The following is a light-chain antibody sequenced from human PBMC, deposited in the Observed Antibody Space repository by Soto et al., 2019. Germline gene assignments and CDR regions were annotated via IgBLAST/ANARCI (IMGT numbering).Light chain of an antibody. V-gene: IGKV1-5*01. J-gene: IGKJ2*01. CDR3: QHYRGHSFT. CDR1: QSVCIW. CDR2: DAM. Sequence: EIQMTQSPATLSSSVGERVTITCRASQSVCIWVAWYQQKPGRAPKLLIFDAMNLEYGVPSRFSGDGSETEFTLTINSLQPDDFSTYYCQHYRGHSFTFGQGTKLEI.